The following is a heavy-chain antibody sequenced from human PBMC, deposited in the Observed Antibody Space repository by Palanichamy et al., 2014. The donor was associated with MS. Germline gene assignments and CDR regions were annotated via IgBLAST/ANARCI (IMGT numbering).Heavy chain of an antibody. V-gene: IGHV3-15*07. Sequence: EVQLVESGGGLVKPGGSLRLSCAASGLRFSDAWMNWVRQAPGKGLEWVGRIKSKIDGETRDYAAPVKGRFTISRDDSKTTLFLQMHSLKIEDTGVYFCTTFDILSGLDYWGQGTLLTVSS. CDR1: GLRFSDAW. J-gene: IGHJ4*02. D-gene: IGHD1-26*01. CDR3: TTFDILSGLDY. CDR2: IKSKIDGETR.